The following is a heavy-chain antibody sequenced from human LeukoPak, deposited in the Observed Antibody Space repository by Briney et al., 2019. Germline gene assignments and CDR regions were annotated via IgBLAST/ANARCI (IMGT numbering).Heavy chain of an antibody. CDR1: GFTFTNYA. CDR2: ISYDETNK. CDR3: AKNNDYGGSYWYFDL. V-gene: IGHV3-30*04. Sequence: GGSLRLSCAASGFTFTNYAMHWVRQAPGKGLEWVAVISYDETNKYYEDSVKGRFTISRDSSKNTLYLQMSSLRDEDTAVYFCAKNNDYGGSYWYFDLWGRGTLVTVSS. J-gene: IGHJ2*01. D-gene: IGHD4-23*01.